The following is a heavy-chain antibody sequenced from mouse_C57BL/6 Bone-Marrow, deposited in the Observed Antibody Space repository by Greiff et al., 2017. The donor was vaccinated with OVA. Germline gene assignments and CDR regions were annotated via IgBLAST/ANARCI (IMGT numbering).Heavy chain of an antibody. CDR2: ISYDGSN. CDR1: GYSITSGYY. V-gene: IGHV3-6*01. D-gene: IGHD2-12*01. Sequence: EVQLQQSGPGLVKPSQSLSLTCSVTGYSITSGYYWNWIRQFPGNKLEWMGYISYDGSNNYNPSLKNRISITRDTSKNQFFLKLNSVTTEDTATYYCARGPLRGAWFAYWGQGTLVTVSA. CDR3: ARGPLRGAWFAY. J-gene: IGHJ3*01.